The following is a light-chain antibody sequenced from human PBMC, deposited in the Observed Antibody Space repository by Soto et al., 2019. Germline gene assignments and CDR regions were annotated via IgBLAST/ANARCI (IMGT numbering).Light chain of an antibody. CDR1: QSVSDNY. CDR2: GAS. CDR3: QQYSRAPLT. Sequence: EIVLTQSPGTLSLSPGERATLGCRSSQSVSDNYLAWYQQKPGQAPRLVISGASSRTTGIPDRFSASGSGTDFTLTISRLEPEDFAVYYCQQYSRAPLTFGQGTRWIS. J-gene: IGKJ1*01. V-gene: IGKV3-20*01.